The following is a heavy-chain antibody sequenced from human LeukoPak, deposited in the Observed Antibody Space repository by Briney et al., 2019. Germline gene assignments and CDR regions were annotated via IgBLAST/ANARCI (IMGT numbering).Heavy chain of an antibody. V-gene: IGHV1-46*01. Sequence: ASVKVSCKASGYTFTSYYMHWVRQAPGQGLEWMGIINPSGGSTSYAQKFQGRVTMTRDTSTSTVYMELSSLRSEDTAMYYCARDRGSKRVAYCGGDCYIGYFDLWGRGTLVTVSS. D-gene: IGHD2-21*02. J-gene: IGHJ2*01. CDR2: INPSGGST. CDR3: ARDRGSKRVAYCGGDCYIGYFDL. CDR1: GYTFTSYY.